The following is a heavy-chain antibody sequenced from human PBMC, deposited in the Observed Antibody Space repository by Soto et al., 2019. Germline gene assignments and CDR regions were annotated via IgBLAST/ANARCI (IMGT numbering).Heavy chain of an antibody. V-gene: IGHV3-23*01. CDR2: ISGSGTST. Sequence: EVQVLEPGGGLVQPGGSLRLSCAASGFTFSNYAMTWVRQAPGKGLEWVSTISGSGTSTYYADSVEGRFTFSRDNSKNTLYLQMDSLRAEDTAIYYCAKERLRGSFDYWGQGTLVTVSS. D-gene: IGHD5-12*01. CDR1: GFTFSNYA. CDR3: AKERLRGSFDY. J-gene: IGHJ4*02.